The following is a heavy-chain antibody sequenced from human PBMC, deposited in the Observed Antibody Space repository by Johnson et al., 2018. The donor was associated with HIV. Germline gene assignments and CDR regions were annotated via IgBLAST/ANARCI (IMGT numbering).Heavy chain of an antibody. D-gene: IGHD3-3*01. CDR2: ISYDGSNK. V-gene: IGHV3-30*04. CDR1: GFTFSSYA. CDR3: ARGRGLQFLEWPTGLWSAFDI. J-gene: IGHJ3*02. Sequence: QVQLVESGGGVVQPGGSLRLSCAASGFTFSSYAMHWVRQAPGKGLEWVAVISYDGSNKYYADSVKGRFTISRDNSKNTLYLQMNSLRAEDTAVYYCARGRGLQFLEWPTGLWSAFDIWGQGTMVTVSS.